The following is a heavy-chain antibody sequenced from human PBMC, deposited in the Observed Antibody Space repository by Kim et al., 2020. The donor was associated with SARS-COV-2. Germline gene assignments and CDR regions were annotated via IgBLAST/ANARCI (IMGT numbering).Heavy chain of an antibody. CDR3: ARDTRYYDILTGYYTNWLDP. Sequence: GGSLRLSCAASGFTFSSYAIHWVRQAPGKGLEWVAVISYDGSNKYYADSVKGRFTISRDNSKNTLYLQMNSLRAEDTAVFYCARDTRYYDILTGYYTNWLDPWGQGARV. J-gene: IGHJ5*02. V-gene: IGHV3-30*04. CDR1: GFTFSSYA. D-gene: IGHD3-9*01. CDR2: ISYDGSNK.